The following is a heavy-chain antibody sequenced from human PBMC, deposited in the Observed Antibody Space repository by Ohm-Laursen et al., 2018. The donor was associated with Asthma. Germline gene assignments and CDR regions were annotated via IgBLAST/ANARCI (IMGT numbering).Heavy chain of an antibody. V-gene: IGHV3-7*05. CDR1: GLTFSSYW. CDR3: AKFGRDYRSHGMDV. CDR2: IKEDGSEE. Sequence: GSLRLSCAASGLTFSSYWMTWVRQAPGKGPEWVAHIKEDGSEESYPASVKGRFTICRDNAKNSLYLQMNSLRAEDTSVYYCAKFGRDYRSHGMDVWGQGTTVTVSS. J-gene: IGHJ6*02. D-gene: IGHD4-11*01.